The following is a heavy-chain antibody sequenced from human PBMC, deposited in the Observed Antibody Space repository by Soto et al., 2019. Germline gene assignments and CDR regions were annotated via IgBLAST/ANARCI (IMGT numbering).Heavy chain of an antibody. Sequence: PGGSLRLSCAASGFTFDDYAMHWVRQAPGKGLGWVSGISWNSGSIGYADSVKGRFTISRDNAKNSLYLQMNSLRAEDTALYYCAKKGGSYYDGSGSTAPYYFDYWGQGTLVTVSS. V-gene: IGHV3-9*01. CDR1: GFTFDDYA. J-gene: IGHJ4*02. D-gene: IGHD3-22*01. CDR3: AKKGGSYYDGSGSTAPYYFDY. CDR2: ISWNSGSI.